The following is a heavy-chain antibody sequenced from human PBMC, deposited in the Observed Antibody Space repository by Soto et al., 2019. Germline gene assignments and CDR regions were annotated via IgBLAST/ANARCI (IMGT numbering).Heavy chain of an antibody. Sequence: QMQLVQSGAEVKKPGSSVKVSCRASGGTFTNHAINWVRQAPGHGLEWLGGIIPIFGTTNYAQKFQDRVTITADRSTTTVYMDLASLTSEDTAVYYCARSYFDGTGFYLYYFNFWGQGTLVTVSS. V-gene: IGHV1-69*06. CDR3: ARSYFDGTGFYLYYFNF. D-gene: IGHD3-9*01. J-gene: IGHJ4*02. CDR1: GGTFTNHA. CDR2: IIPIFGTT.